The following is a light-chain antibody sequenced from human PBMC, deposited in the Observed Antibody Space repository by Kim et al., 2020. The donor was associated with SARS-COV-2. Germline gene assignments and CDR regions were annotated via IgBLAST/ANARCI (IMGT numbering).Light chain of an antibody. J-gene: IGLJ2*01. CDR2: GKN. V-gene: IGLV3-19*01. CDR3: NSRDSSGNHVV. CDR1: SLRSYY. Sequence: SSELTQDPAVSVALGQTVRITCQGDSLRSYYASWYQQKPGQAPVLVIYGKNNRPSGIPDRFSFSSSGNTASLTITGAQAEDEADYYCNSRDSSGNHVVFGGGTQLTVL.